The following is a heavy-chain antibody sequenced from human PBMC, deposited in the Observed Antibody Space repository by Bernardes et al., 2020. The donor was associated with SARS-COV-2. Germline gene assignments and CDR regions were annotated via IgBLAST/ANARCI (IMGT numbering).Heavy chain of an antibody. D-gene: IGHD3-9*01. V-gene: IGHV4-4*02. CDR3: ARVVGILTGPYYYYGMDV. Sequence: SETLSLTCAVSGGSISSSNWWSWVRQPPGKGLEWIGEIYHSGSTNYNPSLKSRVTISVDKSKNQFSLKLSSVTAADTAVYYCARVVGILTGPYYYYGMDVWGQGTTVTVSS. CDR2: IYHSGST. CDR1: GGSISSSNW. J-gene: IGHJ6*02.